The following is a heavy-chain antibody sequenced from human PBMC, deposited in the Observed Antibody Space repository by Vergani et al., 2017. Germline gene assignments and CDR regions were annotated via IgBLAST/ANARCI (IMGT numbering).Heavy chain of an antibody. CDR2: IYYSGST. D-gene: IGHD3-3*01. CDR1: GGSISSYY. J-gene: IGHJ4*02. Sequence: QVQLQESGPGLVKPSETLSLTCTVSGGSISSYYWSWIRQPPGKGLEWIGYIYYSGSTNYNPSLKSRVTISVDTSKNQFSPKLSSVTAADTAVYYCAKGGDDCWSGSLWDYWGQGTLVTVSS. CDR3: AKGGDDCWSGSLWDY. V-gene: IGHV4-59*01.